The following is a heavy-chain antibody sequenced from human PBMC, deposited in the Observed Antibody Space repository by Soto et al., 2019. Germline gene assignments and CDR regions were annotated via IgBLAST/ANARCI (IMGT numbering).Heavy chain of an antibody. CDR1: GGGLSGFD. D-gene: IGHD4-17*01. Sequence: ETLPLPCAVSGGGLSGFDWSWIRQSPGKGLEWIGEVHRRGSLNYNPSLKSRVTISQDTSKKQLSLRLTSVTAADTGVYCCARSGRDDYGTNNGFAPWGPGTLVTLS. CDR2: VHRRGSL. J-gene: IGHJ5*02. CDR3: ARSGRDDYGTNNGFAP. V-gene: IGHV4-34*01.